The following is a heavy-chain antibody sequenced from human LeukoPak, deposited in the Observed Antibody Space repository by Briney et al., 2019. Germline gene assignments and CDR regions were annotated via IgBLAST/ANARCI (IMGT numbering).Heavy chain of an antibody. D-gene: IGHD6-13*01. CDR2: IYHSGST. V-gene: IGHV4-30-2*01. J-gene: IGHJ4*02. CDR3: ARSKTYRSTWNSDY. CDR1: GGSISSGGYY. Sequence: SQTLSLTCTVSGGSISSGGYYWSWIRQPPGKGLEWIGYIYHSGSTYYNPSLKSRVTISVDTSKNQFSLKLSSVTAADTAVYYCARSKTYRSTWNSDYWGQGTLVTVSS.